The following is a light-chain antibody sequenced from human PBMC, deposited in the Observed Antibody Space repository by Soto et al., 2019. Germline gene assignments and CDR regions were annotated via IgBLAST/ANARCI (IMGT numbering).Light chain of an antibody. CDR2: RNK. CDR1: SSNIGSNY. V-gene: IGLV1-47*01. J-gene: IGLJ1*01. Sequence: VLTQPPSASGTPGQRVTISCSGSSSNIGSNYVYWYQQLPGTAPKLLIYRNKQRPSGVPDRFSVSKSGTSASLAISGLRSEDEADYYCAAWDDSLSGLNYVFGTGTKVTVL. CDR3: AAWDDSLSGLNYV.